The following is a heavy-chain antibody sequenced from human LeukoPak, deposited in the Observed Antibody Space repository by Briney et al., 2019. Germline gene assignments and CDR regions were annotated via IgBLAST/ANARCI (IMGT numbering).Heavy chain of an antibody. D-gene: IGHD1-26*01. CDR1: GYTLTELS. J-gene: IGHJ4*02. V-gene: IGHV1-24*01. CDR2: FDPEDGET. CDR3: ATGYQVSGSHDY. Sequence: ASVKVSCKVSGYTLTELSMHWVRQAPGKRLEWMGGFDPEDGETIYAQKFQGRVTMTEDTSTDTAYMELSSLRSEDTAVYYCATGYQVSGSHDYWGQGTLVTVSS.